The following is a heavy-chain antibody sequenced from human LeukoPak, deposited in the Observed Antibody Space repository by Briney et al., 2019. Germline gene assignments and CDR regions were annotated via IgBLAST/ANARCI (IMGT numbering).Heavy chain of an antibody. CDR3: AKDSLWCREEVDAFDI. J-gene: IGHJ3*02. Sequence: PGGSLRLSCAASGFTFSSYAMSWVRQAPGKGLEWVSAISGSGGSTYYADSVKGRFTISRDNSKNTLYLQMNSLRAEDTAVYYCAKDSLWCREEVDAFDIWGQGTMVTVSS. V-gene: IGHV3-23*01. CDR2: ISGSGGST. D-gene: IGHD3-10*01. CDR1: GFTFSSYA.